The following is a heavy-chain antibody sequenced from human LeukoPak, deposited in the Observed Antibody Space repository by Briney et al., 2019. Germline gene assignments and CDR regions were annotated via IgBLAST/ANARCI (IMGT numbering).Heavy chain of an antibody. CDR2: IAYDGSIK. CDR1: GFTFSSYP. J-gene: IGHJ4*02. Sequence: GRSLRLSCAASGFTFSSYPMHWVRQAPGKGLERVAVIAYDGSIKLYADSVKGRFIISRDDSKSTLYLQMNGLRGEDTAVYYCARDMFRGAPDYFDYWGQGTLVTVSS. V-gene: IGHV3-30*04. D-gene: IGHD3-10*01. CDR3: ARDMFRGAPDYFDY.